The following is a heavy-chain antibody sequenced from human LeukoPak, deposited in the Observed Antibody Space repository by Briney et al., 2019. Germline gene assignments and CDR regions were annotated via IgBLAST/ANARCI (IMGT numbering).Heavy chain of an antibody. CDR1: GDSISIYY. CDR3: ARFSVNDAFDT. Sequence: SETLSLTCTVSGDSISIYYWRWIRQPPGKGLGWIGYIYYSGSTNYNPSLKSRVTISVDTSKSQFSLKLSSVTAADTAVYYSARFSVNDAFDTWGQGTMVTVSS. V-gene: IGHV4-59*08. CDR2: IYYSGST. D-gene: IGHD5/OR15-5a*01. J-gene: IGHJ3*02.